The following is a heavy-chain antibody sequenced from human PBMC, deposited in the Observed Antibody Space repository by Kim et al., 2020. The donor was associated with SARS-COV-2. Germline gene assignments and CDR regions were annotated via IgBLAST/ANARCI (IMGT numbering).Heavy chain of an antibody. CDR2: T. V-gene: IGHV3-23*01. D-gene: IGHD6-25*01. CDR3: AKGAEATEIDY. J-gene: IGHJ4*02. Sequence: TYYEDSVKGRFTISRDNAKNTLKLQRNSRRAEDTAVYYCAKGAEATEIDYWGQGTLVTVSS.